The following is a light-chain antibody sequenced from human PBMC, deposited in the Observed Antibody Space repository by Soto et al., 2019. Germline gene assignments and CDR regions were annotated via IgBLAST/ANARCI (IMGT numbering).Light chain of an antibody. Sequence: EIVLTQSPATLSLSPGERATLSCRASQSISSHLAWYQQKPGQAPRVLIYDASNRVTGIPARFSGSGSGTDFTLTISNLEPEDFAIYYCQQRTNWPRGTFGQVTKLEIK. CDR1: QSISSH. V-gene: IGKV3-11*01. CDR2: DAS. CDR3: QQRTNWPRGT. J-gene: IGKJ2*01.